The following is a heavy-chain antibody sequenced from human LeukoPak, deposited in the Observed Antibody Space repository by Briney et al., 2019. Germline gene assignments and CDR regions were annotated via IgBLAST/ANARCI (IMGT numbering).Heavy chain of an antibody. Sequence: SETLSLTCTVSGGSISSGSYYWSWIRQPPGKRLEWIGYIYYSGNTNYNPSLKSRVTISVDTSKNQFSLKLSSVTAADTAVYYCARGGDNRFDYVWGSYRPFDYWGQGTLVTVSS. CDR2: IYYSGNT. V-gene: IGHV4-61*01. CDR1: GGSISSGSYY. J-gene: IGHJ4*02. CDR3: ARGGDNRFDYVWGSYRPFDY. D-gene: IGHD3-16*02.